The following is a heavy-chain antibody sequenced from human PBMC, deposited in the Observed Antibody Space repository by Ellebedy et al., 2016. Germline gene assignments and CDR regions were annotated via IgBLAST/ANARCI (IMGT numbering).Heavy chain of an antibody. V-gene: IGHV3-23*01. CDR1: GFTIRVYA. Sequence: GGSLRLSCAASGFTIRVYAMSWVRQPPRQGLEWVSGISGSGGSAYYEDSVKGRFTISRDNSKNTLYLQMYSLRAEDTAVYYCAQRGDYSPPVGRWGQGSLVTVSS. CDR3: AQRGDYSPPVGR. CDR2: ISGSGGSA. J-gene: IGHJ4*02. D-gene: IGHD4-17*01.